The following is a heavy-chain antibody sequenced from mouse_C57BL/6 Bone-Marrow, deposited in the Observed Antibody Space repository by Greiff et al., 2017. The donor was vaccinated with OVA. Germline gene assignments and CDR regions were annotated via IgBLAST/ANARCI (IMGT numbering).Heavy chain of an antibody. CDR3: TAYGNFDD. D-gene: IGHD2-1*01. Sequence: VQLKVSGAELVRPGASVKLSCTASGFNIKDDYMHWVKQRPEQGLEWIGWIDPENGDTEYASKFQGKATITADTSSNTAYLQLSSLKAEDAAVYYCTAYGNFDDWGQGTTLTVSS. CDR2: IDPENGDT. J-gene: IGHJ2*01. V-gene: IGHV14-4*01. CDR1: GFNIKDDY.